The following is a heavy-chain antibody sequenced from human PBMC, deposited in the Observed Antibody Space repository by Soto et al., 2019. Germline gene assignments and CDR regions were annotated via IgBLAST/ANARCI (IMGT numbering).Heavy chain of an antibody. V-gene: IGHV4-34*01. J-gene: IGHJ4*02. CDR1: GGSFSGYY. D-gene: IGHD6-13*01. Sequence: SETLSLTCAVYGGSFSGYYWSWIRQPPGKGLEWIGEINHSGRTNYNPSHKSRVTISADTDKNQFSLKLSSVTAADTAVYYCARARWGAAGDYWGQGTLVTVSS. CDR3: ARARWGAAGDY. CDR2: INHSGRT.